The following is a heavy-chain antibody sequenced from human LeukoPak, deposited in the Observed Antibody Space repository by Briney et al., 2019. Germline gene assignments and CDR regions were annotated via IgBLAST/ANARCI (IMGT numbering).Heavy chain of an antibody. Sequence: PSETLSLTCAVYGGSFSGYYWSWIRQPPGKGLEWIGEINHSGSTNYNPSLKSRVTISEDTSKNQFSLKLSSVTAADTAVYYCARARTMVRGVIIKPYYVMDVWGKGTTVTVSS. CDR1: GGSFSGYY. J-gene: IGHJ6*04. CDR2: INHSGST. CDR3: ARARTMVRGVIIKPYYVMDV. V-gene: IGHV4-34*01. D-gene: IGHD3-10*01.